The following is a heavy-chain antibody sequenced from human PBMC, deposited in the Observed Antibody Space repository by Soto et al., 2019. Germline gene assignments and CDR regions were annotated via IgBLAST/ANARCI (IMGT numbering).Heavy chain of an antibody. V-gene: IGHV4-30-4*01. D-gene: IGHD4-17*01. CDR3: ARVAHDYVFDY. CDR2: IYYSGST. CDR1: GGSISSGDYY. J-gene: IGHJ4*02. Sequence: SEPLSLTCTVSGGSISSGDYYWSWIRQPPGKGLEWIGYIYYSGSTYYNPSLKSRVTISVDTSKSQFSLKLSSVTAADTAVYYCARVAHDYVFDYWGQGTLVTVSS.